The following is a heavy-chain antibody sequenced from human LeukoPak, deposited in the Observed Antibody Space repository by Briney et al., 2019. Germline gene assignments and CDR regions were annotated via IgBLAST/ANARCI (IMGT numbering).Heavy chain of an antibody. CDR2: IYPGDSDT. CDR1: GNSFTSYY. J-gene: IGHJ4*02. D-gene: IGHD5-12*01. CDR3: ARLPGIVATIERYFDY. Sequence: GESLKISCKGSGNSFTSYYIGWVRQMPGKGLEWMGIIYPGDSDTRYSPSFQGQVTISVDKSISTAYLQWSSLKASDTAMYYCARLPGIVATIERYFDYWGQGTLVTVSS. V-gene: IGHV5-51*01.